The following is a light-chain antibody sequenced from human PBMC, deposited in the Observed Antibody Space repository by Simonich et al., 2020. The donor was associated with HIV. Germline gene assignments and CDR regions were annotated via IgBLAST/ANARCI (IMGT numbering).Light chain of an antibody. V-gene: IGKV4-1*01. CDR2: WAS. CDR1: QSVLYSSNNKNY. CDR3: QQYYSTPYT. J-gene: IGKJ2*01. Sequence: DIVMTQSPDSLAVSLGERATINCKSSQSVLYSSNNKNYLAWYQQKPGQPPKLSIYWASTRESGVPARFSGSGSGTDFTLTISSLQAEDVAVYYCQQYYSTPYTFGQGTKLEIK.